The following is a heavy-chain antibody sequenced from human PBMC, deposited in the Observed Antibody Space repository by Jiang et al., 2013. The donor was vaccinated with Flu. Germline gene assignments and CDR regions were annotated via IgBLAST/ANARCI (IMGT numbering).Heavy chain of an antibody. D-gene: IGHD6-13*01. J-gene: IGHJ4*02. V-gene: IGHV3-21*01. Sequence: SYIYYADSVKGRFTISRDNAKNSLYLQMNSLRAEDTAVYYCARDSISRIAAAGTGDDYWGQGTLVTVSS. CDR3: ARDSISRIAAAGTGDDY. CDR2: SYI.